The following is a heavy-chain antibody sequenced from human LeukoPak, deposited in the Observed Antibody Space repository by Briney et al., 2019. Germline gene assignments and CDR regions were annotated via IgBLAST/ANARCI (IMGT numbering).Heavy chain of an antibody. D-gene: IGHD2-21*02. Sequence: GGSLRLSCAASGFTFTTYTMHWVRQAPGKGLEWVAVISYDGSNRFYADPVKGRFTISRDNSKNTLYLQMNSLRADDTAVYSCARGALTVNFDYWGQGTLVTVSS. CDR3: ARGALTVNFDY. J-gene: IGHJ4*02. CDR2: ISYDGSNR. V-gene: IGHV3-30-3*01. CDR1: GFTFTTYT.